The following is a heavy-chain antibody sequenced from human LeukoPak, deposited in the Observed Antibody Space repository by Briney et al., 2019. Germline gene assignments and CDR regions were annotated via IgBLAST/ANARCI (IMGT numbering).Heavy chain of an antibody. CDR2: ISGSGGST. V-gene: IGHV3-23*01. CDR1: GFTFSSYA. CDR3: AKRPGSYYYDSSGYYGY. D-gene: IGHD3-22*01. Sequence: GGSLRLSCAASGFTFSSYAMSWVRQAPGKGLEWVSAISGSGGSTYYAGSVKGRFTISRDNSKNTLYLQMNSLRAEDTAVYYCAKRPGSYYYDSSGYYGYWGQGTLVTVSS. J-gene: IGHJ4*02.